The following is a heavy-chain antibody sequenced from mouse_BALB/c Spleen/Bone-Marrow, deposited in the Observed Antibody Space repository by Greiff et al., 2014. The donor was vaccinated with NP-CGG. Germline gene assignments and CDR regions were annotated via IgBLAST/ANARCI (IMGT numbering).Heavy chain of an antibody. V-gene: IGHV5-6-4*01. J-gene: IGHJ4*01. CDR2: ISSGGSYT. CDR3: TRDGKGNYDYAMDY. D-gene: IGHD2-1*01. Sequence: CGGGLVKPGGSLKLSCAASGFTFSSYTMSWVRQTPEKRLEWVATISSGGSYTYYPDSVKGRFTISRDNAKNTLYLQMSSLKSEDTAMYYCTRDGKGNYDYAMDYWGQGTSVTVSS. CDR1: GFTFSSYT.